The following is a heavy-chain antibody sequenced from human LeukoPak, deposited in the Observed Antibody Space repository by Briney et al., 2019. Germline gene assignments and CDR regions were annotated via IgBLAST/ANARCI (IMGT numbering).Heavy chain of an antibody. J-gene: IGHJ4*02. V-gene: IGHV1-2*02. D-gene: IGHD6-13*01. Sequence: GASVKVSCKASGYTFTGYYMHWVRQAPGQGLEWMGWINPNSGGTNYAQKFQGRVTLTEDTSTDTAYMELSSLRSEDTAVYYCATVSIAAAGYYFDYWGQGTLVTVSS. CDR1: GYTFTGYY. CDR3: ATVSIAAAGYYFDY. CDR2: INPNSGGT.